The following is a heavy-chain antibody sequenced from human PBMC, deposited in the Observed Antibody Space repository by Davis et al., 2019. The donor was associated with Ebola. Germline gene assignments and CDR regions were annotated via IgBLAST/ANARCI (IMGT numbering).Heavy chain of an antibody. V-gene: IGHV1-2*06. CDR2: INPNSGTT. J-gene: IGHJ6*04. Sequence: AASVQVSCKASGYTFTDYYMNWVRQVPGQGLEWMGRINPNSGTTDYAQKFQGRVTMIRDTSITTADMDLSSLKFDDTAVYYCARDSTHPPHIVVETATPGGMDVWGNGTTVTVSS. CDR1: GYTFTDYY. D-gene: IGHD2-21*02. CDR3: ARDSTHPPHIVVETATPGGMDV.